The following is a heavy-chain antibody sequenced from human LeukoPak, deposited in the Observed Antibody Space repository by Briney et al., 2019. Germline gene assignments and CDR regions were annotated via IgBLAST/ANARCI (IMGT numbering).Heavy chain of an antibody. CDR3: ARRKGCSSTSCHNNWFDP. Sequence: PSETLSLTCTVSGGSISSSSYYWGWIRQPPGKGLEWIGSIYYSGSTYYNPSLKSRVTISVDTSKNQFSLKLSSVTAADTAVYYCARRKGCSSTSCHNNWFDPWGQGTLVTVSS. V-gene: IGHV4-39*01. CDR1: GGSISSSSYY. D-gene: IGHD2-2*01. CDR2: IYYSGST. J-gene: IGHJ5*02.